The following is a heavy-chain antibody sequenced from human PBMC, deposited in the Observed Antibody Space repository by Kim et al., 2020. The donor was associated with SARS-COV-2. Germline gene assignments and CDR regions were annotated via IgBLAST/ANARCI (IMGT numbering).Heavy chain of an antibody. CDR1: GYTFTNYA. J-gene: IGHJ4*02. D-gene: IGHD6-19*01. V-gene: IGHV1-3*01. Sequence: ASVKVSCKASGYTFTNYAMHWVRQAPGQRLEWMGWINAGNGDTKYSQKFQGRVTFTRDTSASTAYMELSSLRSEDTAVYYCARDLIVVAGVKLFDYWAQG. CDR3: ARDLIVVAGVKLFDY. CDR2: INAGNGDT.